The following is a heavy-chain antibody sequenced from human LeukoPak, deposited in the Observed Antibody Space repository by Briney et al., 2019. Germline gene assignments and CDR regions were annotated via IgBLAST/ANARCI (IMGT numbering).Heavy chain of an antibody. J-gene: IGHJ4*02. Sequence: PSETLSLTCAVSGYSISSGFFWGWLRQPPGQGLEWIGTVYHSGTSYYNPSLKSRVIISTDTSRNHFSLKLSFVTAADAAVYYCARHRGYGGNLYDFDSWGRGALVTVSS. D-gene: IGHD4-23*01. CDR2: VYHSGTS. CDR1: GYSISSGFF. V-gene: IGHV4-38-2*01. CDR3: ARHRGYGGNLYDFDS.